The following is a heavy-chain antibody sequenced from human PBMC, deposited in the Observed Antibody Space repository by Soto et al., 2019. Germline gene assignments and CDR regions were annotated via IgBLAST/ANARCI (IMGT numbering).Heavy chain of an antibody. CDR1: GFTFRRYA. CDR3: ARELSGSSFDY. V-gene: IGHV3-30-3*01. Sequence: QVQLVESGGGVVQPGRSLRLSCAASGFTFRRYAMHWVRQAPGKGLEWVALISYDGSNRYYPDSVKGRFTISRDNSKNTLDLEMNSLRAEDTAVYYCARELSGSSFDYWGQGTLVTVSS. D-gene: IGHD1-26*01. J-gene: IGHJ4*02. CDR2: ISYDGSNR.